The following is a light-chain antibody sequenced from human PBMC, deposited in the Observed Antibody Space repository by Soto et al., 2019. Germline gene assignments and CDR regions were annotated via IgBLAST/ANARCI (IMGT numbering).Light chain of an antibody. CDR2: DAS. Sequence: EIVLTQSPATLSLSPGERATLSCRASQSVSSYLAWYQQKPGQAPRPLIYDASNRATGIPARFSGSGSGTDFTLTISSLEPEDFAVYHCQQRSYWPPTTFGQGTRLEIK. V-gene: IGKV3-11*01. J-gene: IGKJ5*01. CDR1: QSVSSY. CDR3: QQRSYWPPTT.